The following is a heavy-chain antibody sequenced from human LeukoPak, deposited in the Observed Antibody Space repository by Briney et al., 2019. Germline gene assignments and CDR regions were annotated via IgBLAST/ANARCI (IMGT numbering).Heavy chain of an antibody. J-gene: IGHJ5*02. CDR3: ASHLGDTIFGVPFDP. D-gene: IGHD3-3*01. Sequence: PSETLSLTCTVSGYSISSGYYWGWIRPPPGKGLEWIGSIYHSGSTYYNPSLKSRVTISVDTSKNQFSLKLSSVTAADTAVYYCASHLGDTIFGVPFDPWGQGTLVTVSS. CDR2: IYHSGST. CDR1: GYSISSGYY. V-gene: IGHV4-38-2*02.